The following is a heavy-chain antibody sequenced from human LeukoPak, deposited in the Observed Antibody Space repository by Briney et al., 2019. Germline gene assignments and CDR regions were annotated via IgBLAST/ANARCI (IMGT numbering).Heavy chain of an antibody. D-gene: IGHD6-13*01. V-gene: IGHV3-23*01. CDR1: GFTFANYA. CDR2: ITSGGST. Sequence: PGGSLRLSCAASGFTFANYAVSWVRQAPGKGLEWVSTITSGGSTYNADSVKGRFTISRDNSKNTLYLQMNSLRAEDTAVYYCARDYSSSSGKHAFDIWGQGTMVTVSS. J-gene: IGHJ3*02. CDR3: ARDYSSSSGKHAFDI.